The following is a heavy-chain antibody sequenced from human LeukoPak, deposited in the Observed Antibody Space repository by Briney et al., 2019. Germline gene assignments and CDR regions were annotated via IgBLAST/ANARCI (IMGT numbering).Heavy chain of an antibody. CDR3: AGGIGYATSPADH. J-gene: IGHJ5*02. Sequence: KASETLSLTCTVSGGSMKIYYWSWIRQPPGKGLEGIGYIHDTRVTNYNPYLKSRVTMSLDTSKNHFSLSLNSVTAADTAVYFCAGGIGYATSPADHLGQGTLVIVSS. CDR1: GGSMKIYY. V-gene: IGHV4-59*13. CDR2: IHDTRVT. D-gene: IGHD6-13*01.